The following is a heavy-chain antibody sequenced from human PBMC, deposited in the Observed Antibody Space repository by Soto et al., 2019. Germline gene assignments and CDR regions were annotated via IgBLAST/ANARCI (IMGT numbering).Heavy chain of an antibody. CDR1: GGSASSGTHF. J-gene: IGHJ6*02. CDR2: IYYSGST. CDR3: ARSPNYYYYGFDV. D-gene: IGHD3-10*01. V-gene: IGHV4-61*01. Sequence: PSETLSVTCTVSGGSASSGTHFLSWIRQSPGTRLEWIAYIYYSGSTNYNPSLKSRATISVDTSKSQVSLTLTSVTAAHADVYYCARSPNYYYYGFDVWGQGTTVT.